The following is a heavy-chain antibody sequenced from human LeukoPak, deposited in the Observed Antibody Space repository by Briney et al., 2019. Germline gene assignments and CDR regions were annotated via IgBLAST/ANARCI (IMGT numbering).Heavy chain of an antibody. CDR1: GYTFTRFW. V-gene: IGHV1-46*01. CDR2: INPSDGST. CDR3: ARGGGLDV. D-gene: IGHD3-16*01. J-gene: IGHJ6*02. Sequence: ASVKVSCKASGYTFTRFWIQWVRQAPGQGLEWMGLINPSDGSTTYTHRVQGRVTVTRGTSTSTVYMDWSSLRSEDTAVYYCARGGGLDVWGQGATVTVSS.